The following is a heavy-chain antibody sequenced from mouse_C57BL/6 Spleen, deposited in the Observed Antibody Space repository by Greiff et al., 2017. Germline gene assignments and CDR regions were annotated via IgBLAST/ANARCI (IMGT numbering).Heavy chain of an antibody. J-gene: IGHJ4*01. V-gene: IGHV1-26*01. D-gene: IGHD3-1*01. CDR1: GYTFTDYY. CDR3: ARGSYEMDY. Sequence: EVQLQQSGPELVKPGASVKISCKASGYTFTDYYMNWVKQSHGKSLEWIGDINPNNGGTSYNQKFKGKATLTVDKSSSTAYMELRSLTSEDSAVYYCARGSYEMDYWGQGTSVTVSS. CDR2: INPNNGGT.